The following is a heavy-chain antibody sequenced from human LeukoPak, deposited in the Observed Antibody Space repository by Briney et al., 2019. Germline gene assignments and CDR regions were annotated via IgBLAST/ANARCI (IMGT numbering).Heavy chain of an antibody. Sequence: GGSLRLSCEASGFTFSSYAMSWVRQAPGRGLEWVSSIRTSGAGTYYADSVKGRFTISRDNSKNTLYLQMSSMRAEDTAVYYCAKATTASPRNFDFWGQGTLVTVSP. CDR2: IRTSGAGT. D-gene: IGHD2-21*02. CDR1: GFTFSSYA. CDR3: AKATTASPRNFDF. V-gene: IGHV3-23*01. J-gene: IGHJ4*02.